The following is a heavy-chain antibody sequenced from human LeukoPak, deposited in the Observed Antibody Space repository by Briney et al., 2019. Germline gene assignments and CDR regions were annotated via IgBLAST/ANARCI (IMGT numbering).Heavy chain of an antibody. CDR3: ARDNARYYDFWSGYYTAGYYFDY. CDR2: INPNSGGT. V-gene: IGHV1-2*04. Sequence: ASVKVSCKASGYTFTGYYMHWVRQAPGQGPEWMGWINPNSGGTNYAQKFQGWVTMTRDTSISTAYMELSRLRSDDTAVYYCARDNARYYDFWSGYYTAGYYFDYWGQGTLVTVSS. D-gene: IGHD3-3*01. J-gene: IGHJ4*02. CDR1: GYTFTGYY.